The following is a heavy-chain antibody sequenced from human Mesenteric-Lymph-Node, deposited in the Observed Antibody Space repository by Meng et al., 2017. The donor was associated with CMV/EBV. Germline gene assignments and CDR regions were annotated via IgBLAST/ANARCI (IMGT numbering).Heavy chain of an antibody. D-gene: IGHD3-10*01. Sequence: GESLKISCAASGFTFSDYYMSWIRQAPGKGLEWVSYISTSGSTIYYADSVKGRFTISRDNAKNSLSLQMNSLRAEDTAIYYCARDVGMPDGFDGDWLDPWGQGALVTVSS. CDR3: ARDVGMPDGFDGDWLDP. CDR2: ISTSGSTI. V-gene: IGHV3-11*01. J-gene: IGHJ5*02. CDR1: GFTFSDYY.